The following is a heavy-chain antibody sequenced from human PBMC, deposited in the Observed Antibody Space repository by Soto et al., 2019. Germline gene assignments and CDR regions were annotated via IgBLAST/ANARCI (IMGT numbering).Heavy chain of an antibody. D-gene: IGHD6-6*01. CDR3: ARDVGGSSSYLGY. CDR2: INPNYGGA. J-gene: IGHJ4*02. Sequence: QVQLVQSGAEVKTPGASVRVSCKASGYTFTDYYIHWVRQAPGQGLEWMGGINPNYGGATYEQKFQGRVTLTRDTSISTAYMELRRLRSDDTAVYYCARDVGGSSSYLGYWGQGTLVTVSS. V-gene: IGHV1-2*02. CDR1: GYTFTDYY.